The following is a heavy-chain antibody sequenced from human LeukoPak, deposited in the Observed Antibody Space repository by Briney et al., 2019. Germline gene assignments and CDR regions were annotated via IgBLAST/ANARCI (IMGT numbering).Heavy chain of an antibody. CDR3: AKDLSSGTGRGFDY. J-gene: IGHJ4*02. V-gene: IGHV3-23*01. CDR2: ISGSGGST. D-gene: IGHD3/OR15-3a*01. CDR1: GFTFSSYA. Sequence: PGGSLRLSCAASGFTFSSYAMSWVRQAPGKGLEWVSAISGSGGSTYYADSVKGRFTINRDNSKNTLYLQMNSLRAEDTALYYCAKDLSSGTGRGFDYWGQGTLVTVSS.